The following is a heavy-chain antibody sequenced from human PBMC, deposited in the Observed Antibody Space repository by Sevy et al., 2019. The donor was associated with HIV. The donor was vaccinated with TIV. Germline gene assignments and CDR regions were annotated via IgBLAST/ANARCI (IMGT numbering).Heavy chain of an antibody. Sequence: GGSLRLSCAASGFTFDDYTMHWVRQPPGKGLEWVSLISWDGGSTYYADSVKGRFTISRDNSKNSLFLQMNSLRSEDTAFYYCAKLGGNYGDYDDYWRRGTLVTVSS. CDR1: GFTFDDYT. CDR2: ISWDGGST. CDR3: AKLGGNYGDYDDY. V-gene: IGHV3-43*01. D-gene: IGHD4-17*01. J-gene: IGHJ4*02.